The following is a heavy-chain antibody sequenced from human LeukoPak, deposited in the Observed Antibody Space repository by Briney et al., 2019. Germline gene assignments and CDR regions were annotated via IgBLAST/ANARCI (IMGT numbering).Heavy chain of an antibody. CDR2: IDPNSGDT. D-gene: IGHD3-22*01. CDR1: GYTFTGYF. Sequence: SVKVSCKASGYTFTGYFIHWVRQAPGQGLEWMGCIDPNSGDTKYAQKFQGRVSMPRDTSTRTAYMELSRLRSDDTAVYFCARSGSTGYSLDYWGQGTLVTVSS. J-gene: IGHJ4*02. V-gene: IGHV1-2*02. CDR3: ARSGSTGYSLDY.